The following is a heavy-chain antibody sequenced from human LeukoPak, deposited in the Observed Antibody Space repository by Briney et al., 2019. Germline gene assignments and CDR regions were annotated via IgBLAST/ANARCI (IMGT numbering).Heavy chain of an antibody. CDR2: INVGNGNT. J-gene: IGHJ5*02. Sequence: ASVKVSCKASGYTFTNYAMHWVRQAPGQRLKWMGWINVGNGNTKYSQKFQGRVTITRDTSASTAYMELSSLRYEDTAVYYCARGPTRPWFDPWGQGTLVTVSS. D-gene: IGHD5-12*01. CDR3: ARGPTRPWFDP. CDR1: GYTFTNYA. V-gene: IGHV1-3*01.